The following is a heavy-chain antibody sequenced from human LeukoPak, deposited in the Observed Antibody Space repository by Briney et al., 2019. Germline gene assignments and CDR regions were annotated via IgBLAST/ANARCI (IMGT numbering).Heavy chain of an antibody. CDR2: VDPEDGET. D-gene: IGHD4-17*01. Sequence: ASVKVSCKASGYTFTGYYMHWVRQAPGKGLEWMGLVDPEDGETIYAEKFQGRVTITADTSTDTAYMELSSLRSEDTAVYYCATATVTTGHEYFQHWGQGTLVTVSS. CDR1: GYTFTGYY. CDR3: ATATVTTGHEYFQH. V-gene: IGHV1-69-2*01. J-gene: IGHJ1*01.